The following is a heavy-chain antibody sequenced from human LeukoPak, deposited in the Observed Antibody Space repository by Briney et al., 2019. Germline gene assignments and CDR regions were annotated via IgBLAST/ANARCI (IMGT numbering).Heavy chain of an antibody. CDR2: ISGTSTYI. D-gene: IGHD3-3*01. CDR1: GFAFSSHS. Sequence: PGGSLRLSCAASGFAFSSHSMNWVRQAPGKGLEWVSSISGTSTYIYYADSVKGRFTISRDNAKNSVYLQMNSLRAEDTAVYYCAKFTRGLDYWGQGTLVTVSS. J-gene: IGHJ4*02. CDR3: AKFTRGLDY. V-gene: IGHV3-21*04.